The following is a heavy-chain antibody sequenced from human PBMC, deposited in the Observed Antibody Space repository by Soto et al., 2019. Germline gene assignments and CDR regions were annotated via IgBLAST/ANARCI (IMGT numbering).Heavy chain of an antibody. V-gene: IGHV1-69*01. CDR2: ISPIFGTA. Sequence: QVQLVQSGAEVKKPGSSVKVSCKASGGTFSSYAISWVRQAPGQGLEWMGGISPIFGTANYAQKFQGRVTITADESTSTDYMELSSLRSEDTAVYYCARDLRWNYDGSRNYYCGMDVWGQGTTVTVSS. CDR1: GGTFSSYA. D-gene: IGHD1-7*01. J-gene: IGHJ6*02. CDR3: ARDLRWNYDGSRNYYCGMDV.